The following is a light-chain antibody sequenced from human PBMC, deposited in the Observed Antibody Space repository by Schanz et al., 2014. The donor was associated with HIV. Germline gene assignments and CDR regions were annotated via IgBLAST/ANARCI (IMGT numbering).Light chain of an antibody. CDR2: DST. CDR3: SSFIEDETKLTGVPV. V-gene: IGLV2-14*03. CDR1: SSDVADLAY. J-gene: IGLJ1*01. Sequence: QSALTQPASVSGSPGQSITISCTATSSDVADLAYVSWYQQHPDKAPKLILYDSTNRPSGVPARFSSSNFGNTGTLTISGLQAEDEADYYCSSFIEDETKLTGVPVFGTGTKLTVL.